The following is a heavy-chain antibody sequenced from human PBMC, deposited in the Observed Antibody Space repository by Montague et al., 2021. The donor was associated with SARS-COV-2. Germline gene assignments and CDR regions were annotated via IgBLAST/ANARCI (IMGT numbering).Heavy chain of an antibody. J-gene: IGHJ4*02. CDR2: IYYSGST. CDR3: ARVASYTDDYYFDY. Sequence: SETLSLTCTVSGGSISSSSYYWGWIRQPPGKGLEWIGSIYYSGSTYYNPSLKSRVTISVDTSKNQFSLKLSSVTAADAAVYYCARVASYTDDYYFDYWGQGTLVTVSS. V-gene: IGHV4-39*01. CDR1: GGSISSSSYY. D-gene: IGHD3-16*01.